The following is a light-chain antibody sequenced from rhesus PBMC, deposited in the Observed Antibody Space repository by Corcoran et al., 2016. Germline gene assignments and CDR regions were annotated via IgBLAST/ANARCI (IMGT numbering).Light chain of an antibody. J-gene: IGKJ3*01. CDR3: LQNNNSTFT. Sequence: DIQMTQSPSSLSAYAGDIVTITCQASQDIRSWLDWYQQKPGKAPKLLIYKASSWQSGVPSRFSGSGPGADFTLTINRLQPEDFTSYYCLQNNNSTFTFGPGTKL. CDR2: KAS. V-gene: IGKV1-21*01. CDR1: QDIRSW.